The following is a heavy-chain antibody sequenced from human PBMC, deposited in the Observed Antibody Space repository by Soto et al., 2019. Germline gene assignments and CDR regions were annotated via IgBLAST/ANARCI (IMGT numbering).Heavy chain of an antibody. CDR1: GFTLSNFA. D-gene: IGHD4-17*01. Sequence: PGGSLRLSCAASGFTLSNFAMSWVRQAPGKGLEWVSVVSGAGITTKYAASVKGRFTVSRDNSKNTLSLQMGSLRAEDTGIYYCAEGRLRGLDNGNFDYWGQGTLVTVSS. CDR3: AEGRLRGLDNGNFDY. V-gene: IGHV3-23*01. CDR2: VSGAGITT. J-gene: IGHJ4*02.